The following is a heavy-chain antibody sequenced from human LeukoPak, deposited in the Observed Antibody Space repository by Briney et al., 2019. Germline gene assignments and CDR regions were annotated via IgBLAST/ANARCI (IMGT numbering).Heavy chain of an antibody. CDR3: AKVLLWFGEYDN. CDR1: GFTFSSYA. V-gene: IGHV3-23*01. D-gene: IGHD3-10*01. J-gene: IGHJ4*02. CDR2: ISGSGDST. Sequence: GGSLRLSCAAPGFTFSSYAMSWVRQAPGKGLEWVSAISGSGDSTYYADSVKGRFTISRDNSKNTLYLQMNSLRAEDTAVYYCAKVLLWFGEYDNWGQGTLVTVSS.